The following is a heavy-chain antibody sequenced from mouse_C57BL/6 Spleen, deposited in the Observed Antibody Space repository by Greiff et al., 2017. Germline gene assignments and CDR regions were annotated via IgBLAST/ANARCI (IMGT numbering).Heavy chain of an antibody. CDR1: GYTFTSYW. D-gene: IGHD1-1*01. J-gene: IGHJ2*01. CDR3: ARTTVYFDY. V-gene: IGHV1-72*01. Sequence: VQLQQPGAELVKPGASVKLSCKASGYTFTSYWMHWVKQRPGRGLEWIGRIDPKSGGTKYNEKFKSKATLTVDKPSSPAYMQLSSLTSEDSAVYYCARTTVYFDYWGQGTTLTVSS. CDR2: IDPKSGGT.